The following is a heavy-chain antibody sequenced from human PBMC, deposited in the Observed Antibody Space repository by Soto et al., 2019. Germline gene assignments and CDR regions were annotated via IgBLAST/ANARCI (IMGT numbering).Heavy chain of an antibody. CDR3: AGGRYGDY. CDR1: GYAFTTYG. D-gene: IGHD1-1*01. V-gene: IGHV1-18*01. J-gene: IGHJ4*02. CDR2: ISAHNGNT. Sequence: QVHLVQSGAEVKKPGASLKVSCKGSGYAFTTYGITWVRQATGQGLEWMGWISAHNGNTNYAQKLQGRVTVTRDTSTSTADMELRSLRSDDTAVYYCAGGRYGDYWGQGALVTVSS.